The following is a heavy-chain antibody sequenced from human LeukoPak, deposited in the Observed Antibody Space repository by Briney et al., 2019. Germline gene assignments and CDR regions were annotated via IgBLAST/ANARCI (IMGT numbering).Heavy chain of an antibody. J-gene: IGHJ6*03. D-gene: IGHD6-6*01. CDR2: ISSSSSYI. CDR1: GFTFSSYS. Sequence: PGGSLRLSCAASGFTFSSYSMNWVRQAPGKGLEWVSSISSSSSYIYYADSVKGRFTISRENAKNSLYLQMNSLRAEDTAVYYCARTTGAAQYYYMDVWGKGTTVTVSS. V-gene: IGHV3-21*01. CDR3: ARTTGAAQYYYMDV.